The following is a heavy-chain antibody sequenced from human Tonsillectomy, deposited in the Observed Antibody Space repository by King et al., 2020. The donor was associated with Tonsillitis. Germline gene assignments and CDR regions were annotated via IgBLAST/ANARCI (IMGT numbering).Heavy chain of an antibody. D-gene: IGHD3-16*01. Sequence: DVQLVESGGGLVQPGKSLRLSCAASGFTFSTYWMSWVRQAPGKGLAGVSNIKTEGSEKYYVDFVKGRFTISRDNAKNSLYLQMNSLRAEDTAVYYCARDLGTTPRFVVLGPHDYWGQGTLVTVSS. CDR1: GFTFSTYW. V-gene: IGHV3-7*03. J-gene: IGHJ4*02. CDR2: IKTEGSEK. CDR3: ARDLGTTPRFVVLGPHDY.